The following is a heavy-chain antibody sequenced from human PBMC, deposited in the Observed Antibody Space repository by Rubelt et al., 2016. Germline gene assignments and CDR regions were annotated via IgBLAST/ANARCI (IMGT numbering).Heavy chain of an antibody. J-gene: IGHJ4*02. D-gene: IGHD5-18*01. Sequence: EVQLVESGGGLVKPGGSLRLSCAASGFTFSNAWMNWVRQAPGKGLEWVGRIKSKNDGGTTDYAAPVKGRFTISIDDSKNTLYRQMNSLKTEDTAVYYCTTDTAMDNDFDYWGQGTLVTVSS. CDR1: GFTFSNAW. CDR3: TTDTAMDNDFDY. CDR2: IKSKNDGGTT. V-gene: IGHV3-15*07.